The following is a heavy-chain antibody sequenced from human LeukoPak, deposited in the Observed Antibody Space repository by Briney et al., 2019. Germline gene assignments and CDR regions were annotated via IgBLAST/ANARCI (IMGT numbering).Heavy chain of an antibody. D-gene: IGHD2/OR15-2a*01. CDR3: ARVARGSTYYFPLDY. CDR2: IKQDESEK. Sequence: PGGSLRLSCAASGFTFYSFWMTWVRQAPGEGLEWVANIKQDESEKYYVESVKGRFTISRDNAKNSLYLQMNGLRADDTAVYYCARVARGSTYYFPLDYWGQGTLVTVSS. J-gene: IGHJ4*02. CDR1: GFTFYSFW. V-gene: IGHV3-7*01.